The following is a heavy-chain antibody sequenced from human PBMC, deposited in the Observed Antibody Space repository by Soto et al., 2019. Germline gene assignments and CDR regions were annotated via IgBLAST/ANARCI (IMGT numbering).Heavy chain of an antibody. Sequence: ASVKVSCKPSGFTFTDYYIHWVRQAPGQGLEWMGWINPNSGGTNYAQKFQGRVTMTRDTSISPAYTELSSAYMELSRLRSDDKAICYCARDKGPRYSHSGMDVWGQGTTVTVSS. CDR3: ARDKGPRYSHSGMDV. V-gene: IGHV1-2*02. CDR1: GFTFTDYY. CDR2: INPNSGGT. J-gene: IGHJ6*02.